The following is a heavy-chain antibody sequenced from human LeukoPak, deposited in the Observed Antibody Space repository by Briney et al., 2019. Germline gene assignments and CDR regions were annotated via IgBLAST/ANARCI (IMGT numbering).Heavy chain of an antibody. Sequence: SETLSLTCTVSGGSISSYYWSWIRQPPGKGLEWIGYIYYSGSTNQNPSLKSRVTISVDTSKNQLSLNLRSVTAADTAVYYCARGNIAARRGYYFDYWGQGTLVTVSS. D-gene: IGHD6-6*01. CDR1: GGSISSYY. J-gene: IGHJ4*02. CDR2: IYYSGST. CDR3: ARGNIAARRGYYFDY. V-gene: IGHV4-59*01.